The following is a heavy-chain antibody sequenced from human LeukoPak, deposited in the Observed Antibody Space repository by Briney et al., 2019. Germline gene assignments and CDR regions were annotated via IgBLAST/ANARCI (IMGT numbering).Heavy chain of an antibody. V-gene: IGHV4-34*01. CDR3: ARVDSSSSDWFDP. Sequence: PSETLSLTCAVYGGSFSGYCWSWIRQPPGKGLEWIGEINHSGSTNYNPSLKSRVTISVDTSKNQFSLKLSSVTAADTAVYYCARVDSSSSDWFDPRGQGTLVTVSS. J-gene: IGHJ5*02. CDR1: GGSFSGYC. D-gene: IGHD6-6*01. CDR2: INHSGST.